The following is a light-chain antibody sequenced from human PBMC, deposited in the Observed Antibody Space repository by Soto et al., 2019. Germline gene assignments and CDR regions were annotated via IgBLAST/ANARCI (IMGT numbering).Light chain of an antibody. V-gene: IGLV2-8*01. CDR1: SSDVGAYNY. CDR3: SSYAGNYVYV. CDR2: EVT. Sequence: QSVLTQPPSASGSPGQSVTISCTGTSSDVGAYNYVSWYQQHPGKAPKVMIYEVTKRPSGVPDRFSGSKSGNTASLTVSGLQAEDEADYYCSSYAGNYVYVFGSGTKLTVL. J-gene: IGLJ1*01.